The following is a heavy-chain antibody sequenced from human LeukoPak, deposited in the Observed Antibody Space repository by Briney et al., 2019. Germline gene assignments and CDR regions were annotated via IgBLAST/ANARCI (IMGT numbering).Heavy chain of an antibody. V-gene: IGHV1-46*01. CDR1: GYTFTSYY. Sequence: ASVKVSCKASGYTFTSYYMHWVRQAPGQGLEWMGIINPSGGGTSYAQKFQGRVTMTRDTSTSTVYMELSSLRSEDTAVYYCARDSQTFTMVRGVPKAAVTNWFDPWGQGTLVTVSS. D-gene: IGHD3-10*01. CDR2: INPSGGGT. CDR3: ARDSQTFTMVRGVPKAAVTNWFDP. J-gene: IGHJ5*02.